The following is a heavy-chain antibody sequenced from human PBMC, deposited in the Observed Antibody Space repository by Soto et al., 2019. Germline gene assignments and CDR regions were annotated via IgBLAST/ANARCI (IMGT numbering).Heavy chain of an antibody. J-gene: IGHJ6*03. Sequence: GGSLRLSCAASGFTFSSYAMSWVRQAPGKGLEWVSAISGSGGSTYYADSVKGRFTISRDNSKNTRYLQMNSLRAEDTAVYYCAKDLIAAAGTTYYYYMDVWGKGTTVTVSS. V-gene: IGHV3-23*01. D-gene: IGHD6-13*01. CDR2: ISGSGGST. CDR3: AKDLIAAAGTTYYYYMDV. CDR1: GFTFSSYA.